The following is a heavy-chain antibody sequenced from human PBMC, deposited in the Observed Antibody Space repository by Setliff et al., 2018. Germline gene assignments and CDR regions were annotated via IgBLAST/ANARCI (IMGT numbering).Heavy chain of an antibody. CDR2: MNPNSGNT. CDR1: GYTFTSYG. Sequence: ASVKVSCKASGYTFTSYGISWVRQAPGQGLEWMGWMNPNSGNTGYAQKFQGRVTMTEDTSTDTAYMELSSLKSEDTAVYFCARGWAALGIIGYWGQGTLVTVSS. V-gene: IGHV1-8*02. J-gene: IGHJ4*02. D-gene: IGHD7-27*01. CDR3: ARGWAALGIIGY.